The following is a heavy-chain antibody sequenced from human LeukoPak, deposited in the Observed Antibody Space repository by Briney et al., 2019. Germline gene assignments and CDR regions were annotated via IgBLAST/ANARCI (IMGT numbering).Heavy chain of an antibody. CDR2: IYTSGST. CDR3: ARTVVVPAAIPRPYYFDY. Sequence: PSETLSLTCTVSGGSISSYYWSWIRQPAGKGLEWIGRIYTSGSTNYNPSLKSRVTMSVDTSKNQFSLKLSSVTAADTAVYYCARTVVVPAAIPRPYYFDYWGQGTLVTVSS. CDR1: GGSISSYY. J-gene: IGHJ4*02. D-gene: IGHD2-2*01. V-gene: IGHV4-4*07.